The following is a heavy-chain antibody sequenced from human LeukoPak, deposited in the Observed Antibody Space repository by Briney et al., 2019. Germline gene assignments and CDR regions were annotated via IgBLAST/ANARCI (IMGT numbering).Heavy chain of an antibody. D-gene: IGHD6-19*01. V-gene: IGHV4-59*01. CDR1: GGSISNYF. CDR3: ARDGRAGSLFAY. Sequence: SETLSLTCTVAGGSISNYFWSWIRQPPGKGLEWVGHVFYNGSTNYNPSLKSRVTISRDTSSIRFSLRLSSVTAADTAIYYCARDGRAGSLFAYWGQGTLVTVSS. CDR2: VFYNGST. J-gene: IGHJ4*02.